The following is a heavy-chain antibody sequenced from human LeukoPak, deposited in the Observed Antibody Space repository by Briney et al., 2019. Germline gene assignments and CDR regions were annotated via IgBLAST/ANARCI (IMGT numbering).Heavy chain of an antibody. V-gene: IGHV3-30*03. Sequence: GGSLRLFCAASGFTFSSFGMHWVRQAPGKGLEWVALISYDGSDKYYADSVKGRFTISRDNSKNTLYLQVNSLRAEDTAVYYCARDGKCTSCYLYYGMDVWGQGTTVTVAS. CDR2: ISYDGSDK. J-gene: IGHJ6*02. D-gene: IGHD2-2*01. CDR1: GFTFSSFG. CDR3: ARDGKCTSCYLYYGMDV.